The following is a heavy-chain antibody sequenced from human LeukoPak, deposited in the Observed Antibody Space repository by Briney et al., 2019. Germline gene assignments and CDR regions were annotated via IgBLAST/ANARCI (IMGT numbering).Heavy chain of an antibody. CDR2: INPILGTA. V-gene: IGHV1-69*06. D-gene: IGHD1-26*01. CDR3: ARFRAELPAVFDI. CDR1: GGVYSNYD. Sequence: SVKVSCKSSGGVYSNYDVTWVRQAPGQGLEWVGGINPILGTANYAQKFQGRVTIIADKSTSTHYMEVNSLTSKDTALYYCARFRAELPAVFDIWGQGTMVTVSA. J-gene: IGHJ3*02.